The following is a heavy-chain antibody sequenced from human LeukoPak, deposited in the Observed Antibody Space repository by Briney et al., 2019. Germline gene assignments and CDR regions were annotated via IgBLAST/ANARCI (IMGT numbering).Heavy chain of an antibody. CDR3: AKGRGLVVITTFGTFDY. J-gene: IGHJ4*02. Sequence: GGSLRLSCVASGFTFSSYWMCWVRQAPGKGLEWVANIKEDGSEKHYVDSVKGRFTISRDNTKNSLYLQMNSLRAEDTAVYYCAKGRGLVVITTFGTFDYWGQGTLVTVSS. D-gene: IGHD3-22*01. CDR2: IKEDGSEK. V-gene: IGHV3-7*03. CDR1: GFTFSSYW.